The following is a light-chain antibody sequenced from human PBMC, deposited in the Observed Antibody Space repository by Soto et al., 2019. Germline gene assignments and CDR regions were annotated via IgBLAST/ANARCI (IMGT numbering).Light chain of an antibody. CDR1: QSLLHSDGKTY. CDR2: EVS. V-gene: IGKV2D-29*01. J-gene: IGKJ3*01. Sequence: EIVMTQNPLSLSVTPGQAASISCKSTQSLLHSDGKTYLFWYLQRPGQPPQLLIYEVSNRFSGVPDRFSGSGSGTDFTLKISRVEAEDVGVYFCSQSLYLPFTFGPGTKVDIK. CDR3: SQSLYLPFT.